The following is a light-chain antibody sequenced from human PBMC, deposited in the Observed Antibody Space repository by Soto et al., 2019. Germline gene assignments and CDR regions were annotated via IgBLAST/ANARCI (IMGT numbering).Light chain of an antibody. J-gene: IGKJ5*01. CDR3: QQYNNWPSIT. Sequence: EIVFTQSPCTLSLSPGERATLSCRASQSVSSSLAWYQQRPGQAPRLLIYGASSRATGIPDRFSGSGSGTEFTLTISSLQSEDFTVYSCQQYNNWPSITFGQGTRLEIK. V-gene: IGKV3D-15*01. CDR2: GAS. CDR1: QSVSSS.